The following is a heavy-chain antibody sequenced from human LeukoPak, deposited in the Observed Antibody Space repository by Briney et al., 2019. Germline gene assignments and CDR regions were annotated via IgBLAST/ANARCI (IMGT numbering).Heavy chain of an antibody. Sequence: ASVKVSCKASGYTFTSYAMHWVRQAPGQRLEWMGWISAGNGNTKYSQKFQGRVTITRDTSASTAYMELSSLRSEDTAVYYCAVGFEWLGLFDYWGQGTLVTVSS. D-gene: IGHD6-19*01. J-gene: IGHJ4*02. CDR3: AVGFEWLGLFDY. CDR2: ISAGNGNT. CDR1: GYTFTSYA. V-gene: IGHV1-3*01.